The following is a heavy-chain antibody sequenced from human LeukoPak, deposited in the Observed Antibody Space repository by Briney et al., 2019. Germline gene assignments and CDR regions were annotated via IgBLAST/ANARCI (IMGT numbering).Heavy chain of an antibody. CDR2: VDPEDGET. D-gene: IGHD1-26*01. V-gene: IGHV1-69-2*01. CDR1: GYTFTDYY. CDR3: ATGGFVSSGSYPDDY. Sequence: ATVKISCKVFGYTFTDYYMHWVQQAPGKGLEWMGLVDPEDGETIYAEKFQGRVTITAETSTDTAYMELCILRSEDTAVYYCATGGFVSSGSYPDDYWGQGTLVTVSS. J-gene: IGHJ4*02.